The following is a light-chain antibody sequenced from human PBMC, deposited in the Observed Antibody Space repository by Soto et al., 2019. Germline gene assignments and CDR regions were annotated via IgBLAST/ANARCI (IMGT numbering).Light chain of an antibody. Sequence: DIQMTQSPSSLSAFVGDSITITCQASQDIKNYLNWYQHKPGKAPKLLIYDAFKSDTGVPSRFSGSGSGTDFTFTINNLQPEDIATYFCHQYDSLPPTFGGGTRV. CDR1: QDIKNY. V-gene: IGKV1-33*01. CDR3: HQYDSLPPT. J-gene: IGKJ4*01. CDR2: DAF.